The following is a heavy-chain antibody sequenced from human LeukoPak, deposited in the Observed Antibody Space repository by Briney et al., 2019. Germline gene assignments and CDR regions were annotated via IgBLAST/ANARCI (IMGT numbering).Heavy chain of an antibody. V-gene: IGHV3-48*03. CDR3: ARSSRSITMIVVATERTTGPRYYFDY. CDR2: ISSSGSTI. Sequence: GGSLRLSCAASGFTFSSYEMNWVRQAPGKGLEWVSYISSSGSTIYYADSVKGRFTISRDNAKNSLYLQMNSLRAEGTAVYYCARSSRSITMIVVATERTTGPRYYFDYWGQGTLVTVSS. CDR1: GFTFSSYE. J-gene: IGHJ4*02. D-gene: IGHD3-22*01.